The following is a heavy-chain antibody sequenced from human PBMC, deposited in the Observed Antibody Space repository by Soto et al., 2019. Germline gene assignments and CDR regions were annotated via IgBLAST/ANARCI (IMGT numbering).Heavy chain of an antibody. CDR1: GGSISSGGYS. V-gene: IGHV4-30-2*01. J-gene: IGHJ4*02. CDR2: MYHSGST. D-gene: IGHD1-26*01. Sequence: SETLSLTCAVSGGSISSGGYSWSWIRQPPGKGLEWIGYMYHSGSTYYNPSPKSRVTISVDTSKNQFSLKLSSVTAADTAVYYCARNLSGSYYFWDYRGKGTLVTVSS. CDR3: ARNLSGSYYFWDY.